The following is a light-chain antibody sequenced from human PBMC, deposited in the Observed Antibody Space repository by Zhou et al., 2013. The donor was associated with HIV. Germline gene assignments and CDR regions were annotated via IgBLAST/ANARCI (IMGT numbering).Light chain of an antibody. CDR3: QQYNYYSNT. V-gene: IGKV1-33*01. CDR2: AAS. Sequence: DIQMTQSPSSLSGSVGDRVTMTCQASQDITNFLNWYQQKPGQAPKLLIYAASNLETGVPSRFSGSGSGTEFTLTISSLQPDDFATYYCQQYNYYSNTFGGGTKVELK. J-gene: IGKJ4*01. CDR1: QDITNF.